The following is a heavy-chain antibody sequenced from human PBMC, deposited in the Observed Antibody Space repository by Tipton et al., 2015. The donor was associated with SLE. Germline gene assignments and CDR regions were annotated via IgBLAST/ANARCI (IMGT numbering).Heavy chain of an antibody. CDR2: IDTSGSYR. V-gene: IGHV3-23*05. D-gene: IGHD3-16*01. J-gene: IGHJ5*01. Sequence: GSLRLSCAASGFTFGDYAMRWVRQAPGKGLEWVSGIDTSGSYRYYPDSVKGRFTISRDNSRNTLFLQINSLTADDTALYYCARGLSGGTPSDSWGPGTLVTVSS. CDR1: GFTFGDYA. CDR3: ARGLSGGTPSDS.